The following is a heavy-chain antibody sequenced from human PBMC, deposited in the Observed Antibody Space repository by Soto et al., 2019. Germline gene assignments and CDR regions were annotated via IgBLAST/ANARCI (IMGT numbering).Heavy chain of an antibody. CDR1: GGSFSGYY. CDR2: INHSGST. V-gene: IGHV4-34*01. J-gene: IGHJ4*02. D-gene: IGHD3-10*01. Sequence: PSETLALTWAVYGGSFSGYYWSWIRQPPGKGLEWIGEINHSGSTNYNPSLKSRVTISVDTSKNQFSLKLSSVTAADTAVYYCARDYYGSGSYYFDYWGQGTLVTVSS. CDR3: ARDYYGSGSYYFDY.